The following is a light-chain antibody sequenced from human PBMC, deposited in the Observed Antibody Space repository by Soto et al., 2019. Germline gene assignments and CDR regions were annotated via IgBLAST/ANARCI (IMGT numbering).Light chain of an antibody. CDR1: QSVLYSSNNKNY. CDR2: WAS. V-gene: IGKV4-1*01. J-gene: IGKJ2*01. CDR3: QQYYNAPYT. Sequence: DIVMTQSPDSLAVSLGERATINCKSSQSVLYSSNNKNYLAWYQQKPGQPPKMLIYWASTRESGVPDRFSGSGSGTEFTLTISSLQAEDGAVYYCQQYYNAPYTFGQGTKLEI.